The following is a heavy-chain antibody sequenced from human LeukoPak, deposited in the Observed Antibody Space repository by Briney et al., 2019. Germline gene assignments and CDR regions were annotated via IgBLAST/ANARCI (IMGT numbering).Heavy chain of an antibody. V-gene: IGHV4-39*01. J-gene: IGHJ4*02. D-gene: IGHD3-9*01. CDR3: ARRRFFDWLSPFDY. CDR1: GGSISSSSSY. Sequence: KPSETLSLTCTVSGGSISSSSSYWGWIRQPPGKGLEWIGGIYYSGSTYYNPSLKSRVTISVDTSKNQFSLKLSSVTAADTAVYYCARRRFFDWLSPFDYWGQGTLVTVSS. CDR2: IYYSGST.